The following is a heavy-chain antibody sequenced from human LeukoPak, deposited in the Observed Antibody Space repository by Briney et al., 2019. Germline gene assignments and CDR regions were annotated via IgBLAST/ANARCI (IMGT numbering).Heavy chain of an antibody. CDR3: ATAGYYYYGMDV. Sequence: GVSLRLSCAASGFTFSSYGMHWVRQAPGKGLEWVAVISYDGSNKYYADSVKGRFTISRDNSKNTLYLQMNSLRAEDTAVYYCATAGYYYYGMDVWGQGTTVTVSS. CDR1: GFTFSSYG. CDR2: ISYDGSNK. V-gene: IGHV3-30*03. J-gene: IGHJ6*02. D-gene: IGHD6-19*01.